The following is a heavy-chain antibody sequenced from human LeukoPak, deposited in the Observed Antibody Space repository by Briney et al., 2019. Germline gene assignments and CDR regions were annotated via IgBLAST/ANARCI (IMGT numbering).Heavy chain of an antibody. V-gene: IGHV3-11*01. CDR1: GFTFSDYF. CDR3: ARDWPVAASRYYYYGMDV. J-gene: IGHJ6*02. CDR2: ISSRGNTI. D-gene: IGHD6-13*01. Sequence: GTSLRLSCAASGFTFSDYFMTWIRQAPGKGLEWVSYISSRGNTIYYADSVKGRFTISRDNAKNSLYLQMNSLRAEDTAVYYCARDWPVAASRYYYYGMDVWGRGTTVTVSS.